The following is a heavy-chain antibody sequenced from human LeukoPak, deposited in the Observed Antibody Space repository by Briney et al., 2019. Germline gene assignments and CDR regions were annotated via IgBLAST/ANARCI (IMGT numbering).Heavy chain of an antibody. CDR3: ATERPEWGAYSLLEYYYMDV. CDR2: IYYSGST. Sequence: SETLSLTCTVSGGSINSGDYYWSWIRQPPGKGLEWIGYIYYSGSTYYNPSLKSRVTISVDTSKNQFSPQLSSVTAADTAVYYCATERPEWGAYSLLEYYYMDVWGKGTTVTASS. CDR1: GGSINSGDYY. D-gene: IGHD1-1*01. V-gene: IGHV4-30-4*08. J-gene: IGHJ6*03.